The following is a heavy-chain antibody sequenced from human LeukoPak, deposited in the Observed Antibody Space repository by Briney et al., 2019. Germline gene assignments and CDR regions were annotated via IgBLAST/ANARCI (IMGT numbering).Heavy chain of an antibody. Sequence: EGSLRLSCAVSGFTFSSYWMHWVRQAPGKGLVWVSRINSDGSSTSYADSVKGRFSISRDNAKNTLYLQMNSLRAEDTAVYYCARGIAAPGRDYWGQGTLVTVSS. CDR3: ARGIAAPGRDY. CDR1: GFTFSSYW. CDR2: INSDGSST. D-gene: IGHD6-13*01. V-gene: IGHV3-74*01. J-gene: IGHJ4*02.